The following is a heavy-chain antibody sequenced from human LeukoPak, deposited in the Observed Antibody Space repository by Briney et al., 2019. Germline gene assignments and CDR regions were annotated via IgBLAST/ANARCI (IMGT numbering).Heavy chain of an antibody. D-gene: IGHD6-25*01. J-gene: IGHJ4*02. CDR3: ARMEEYSSGRPFDY. CDR2: MNPNSGNT. Sequence: ASVTVSCKASGFTFTSHDYNWVRQATGQGLEWMGWMNPNSGNTGYAQKFQGRVTMTRDTSISTAYMELSSLRSEDTAVYYCARMEEYSSGRPFDYWGQGTLVTVSS. V-gene: IGHV1-8*01. CDR1: GFTFTSHD.